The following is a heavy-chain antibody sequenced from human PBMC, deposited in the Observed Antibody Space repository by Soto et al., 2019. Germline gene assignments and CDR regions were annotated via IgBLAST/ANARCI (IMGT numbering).Heavy chain of an antibody. CDR3: ARGRNASSSMAGHYDY. J-gene: IGHJ4*02. Sequence: SETLSLTCAVYGGSFSGYYWSWIRQPPGKGLEWIGEINHSGSTNYNPSLKSRVTISVDTSKNQFSLKLSSVTAADTAVYYCARGRNASSSMAGHYDYWGQGTLVTVSS. CDR1: GGSFSGYY. CDR2: INHSGST. V-gene: IGHV4-34*01. D-gene: IGHD6-13*01.